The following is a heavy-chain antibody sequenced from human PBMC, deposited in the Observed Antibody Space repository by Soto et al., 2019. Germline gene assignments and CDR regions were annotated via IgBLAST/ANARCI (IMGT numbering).Heavy chain of an antibody. V-gene: IGHV3-53*01. CDR3: ARDPGSIAVAGTI. CDR2: IYTGGST. J-gene: IGHJ4*02. CDR1: GFSVSSNY. D-gene: IGHD6-19*01. Sequence: EVQLVESGGGLIQPGGSLRLSCAASGFSVSSNYMSWVHQAPGKGLEWVSVIYTGGSTHYADSVEGRFTISRDISKNTLYLQMNSLRAEDTAVYYWARDPGSIAVAGTIWGQGTLVTVSS.